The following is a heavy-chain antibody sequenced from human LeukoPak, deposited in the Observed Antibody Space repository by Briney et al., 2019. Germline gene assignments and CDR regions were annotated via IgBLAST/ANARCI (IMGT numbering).Heavy chain of an antibody. CDR2: IYHSGST. J-gene: IGHJ2*01. D-gene: IGHD1-26*01. CDR1: GGSISSGGYS. Sequence: SQTLSLTCAVSGGSISSGGYSWSWIRQPPGKGLEWIGYIYHSGSTYYNPSLKSRVTISVDRSKNQFSLKLSSVTAADTAVYYCARGPIVGAKGELWYFDLWGRGTLVTVSS. V-gene: IGHV4-30-2*01. CDR3: ARGPIVGAKGELWYFDL.